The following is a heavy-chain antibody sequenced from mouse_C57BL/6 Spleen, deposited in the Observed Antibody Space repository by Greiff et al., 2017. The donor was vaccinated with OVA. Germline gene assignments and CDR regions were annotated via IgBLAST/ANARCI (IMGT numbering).Heavy chain of an antibody. Sequence: EVKLVESGGGLVKPGGSLKLSCAASGFTFSSYAMSWVRQTPEKRLEWVATISDGGSYTYYPDNVKGRFTISRDNAKNNLCLQMGHLKSEDTTMYYCERDDGYEYWGQGTTLTVSS. CDR1: GFTFSSYA. V-gene: IGHV5-4*01. CDR2: ISDGGSYT. D-gene: IGHD2-2*01. J-gene: IGHJ2*01. CDR3: ERDDGYEY.